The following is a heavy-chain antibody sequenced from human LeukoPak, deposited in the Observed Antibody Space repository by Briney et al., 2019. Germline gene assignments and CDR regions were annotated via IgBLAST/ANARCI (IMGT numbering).Heavy chain of an antibody. Sequence: SETLSLTCTVSGGSISSYYWSWIRQPPGKGLEWIGYIYYSGSTNYNPSLKSRVTISVDTSKNQFSLKLSSVTVADTAVYYCARIAVAGTDFDYWGQGTLVTVSS. CDR2: IYYSGST. J-gene: IGHJ4*02. D-gene: IGHD6-19*01. CDR3: ARIAVAGTDFDY. V-gene: IGHV4-59*01. CDR1: GGSISSYY.